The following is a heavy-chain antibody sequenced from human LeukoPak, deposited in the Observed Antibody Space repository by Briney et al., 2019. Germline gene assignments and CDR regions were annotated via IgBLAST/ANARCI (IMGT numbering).Heavy chain of an antibody. CDR3: AKYLPRWASPDAFDI. Sequence: PGGSLRLSCAASAFTFSTYGMHWVRQAPGKGLEWVSAISGSGGSTYYADSVKGRFTISRDNSKNTLYLQMNSLRAEDTAVYYCAKYLPRWASPDAFDIWGQGTMVTVSS. V-gene: IGHV3-23*01. J-gene: IGHJ3*02. CDR2: ISGSGGST. CDR1: AFTFSTYG. D-gene: IGHD1-26*01.